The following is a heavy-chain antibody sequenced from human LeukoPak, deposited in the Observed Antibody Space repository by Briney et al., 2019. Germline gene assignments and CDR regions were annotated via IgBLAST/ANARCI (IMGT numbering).Heavy chain of an antibody. Sequence: GGSLRLSCAASGFTFSSYAMHWVRQAPGKGLEWVAVIWYDGSNKYYTDSVKGRFTISRDNSKNTVYLQMNSLRADDTAVYYCARDFTPEWFDIHWGQGTLVTVS. CDR1: GFTFSSYA. CDR3: ARDFTPEWFDIH. V-gene: IGHV3-30*04. J-gene: IGHJ4*02. CDR2: IWYDGSNK. D-gene: IGHD3-3*01.